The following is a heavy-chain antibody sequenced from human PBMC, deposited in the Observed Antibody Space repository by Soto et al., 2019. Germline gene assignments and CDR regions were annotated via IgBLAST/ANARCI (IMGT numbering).Heavy chain of an antibody. V-gene: IGHV4-59*01. CDR2: IYYSGST. J-gene: IGHJ5*01. D-gene: IGHD3-16*01. CDR1: GGSISSYY. Sequence: PSETLSLTCTVSGGSISSYYWSWIRQPPGKGLEWIGYIYYSGSTNYNPSLKSRVTISVDTSKNQFSLKLSSVTAADTAVYYCASALWGPAGHINWFDLWGQGTPVTVSS. CDR3: ASALWGPAGHINWFDL.